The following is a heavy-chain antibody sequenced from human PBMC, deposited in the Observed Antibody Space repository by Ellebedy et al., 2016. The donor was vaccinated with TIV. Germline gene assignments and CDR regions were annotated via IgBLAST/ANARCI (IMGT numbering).Heavy chain of an antibody. CDR2: IHAGNGDT. CDR3: ASSRFAAFDI. CDR1: GYTFTNYV. J-gene: IGHJ3*02. V-gene: IGHV1-3*01. D-gene: IGHD3-3*01. Sequence: ASVKVSXXASGYTFTNYVMHWVRQAPGQGLEWMGWIHAGNGDTKYSQKFQGRVTITRDTSATTAYMEVSSLRFEDTAVYFCASSRFAAFDIWGQGTMVTVSS.